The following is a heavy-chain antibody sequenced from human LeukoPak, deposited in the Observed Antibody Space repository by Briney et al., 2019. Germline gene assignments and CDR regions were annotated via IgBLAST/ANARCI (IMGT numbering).Heavy chain of an antibody. CDR1: GYTFTSYY. D-gene: IGHD4-23*01. J-gene: IGHJ6*02. CDR3: ARATVVTPTGYYYYGMDV. Sequence: GASVKVSCKASGYTFTSYYMHWVRQAPGQGLEWMGIINPSGGSTSYAQKFQGRVTMTRDTSTSTVYMELSSLRSEDTAVYYCARATVVTPTGYYYYGMDVWGQGTTVTVS. V-gene: IGHV1-46*01. CDR2: INPSGGST.